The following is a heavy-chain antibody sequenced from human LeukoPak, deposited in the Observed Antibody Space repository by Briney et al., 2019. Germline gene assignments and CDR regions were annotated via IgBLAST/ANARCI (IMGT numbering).Heavy chain of an antibody. V-gene: IGHV5-51*01. CDR3: ARHIGLTTSYLDY. D-gene: IGHD4/OR15-4a*01. CDR2: IYPDDSDT. CDR1: GYKFTNYW. J-gene: IGHJ4*02. Sequence: GESLKISCKGSGYKFTNYWIAWVRQMPGKGLEWMGMIYPDDSDTRYSPSFQGHVTISADKSITTAYLQWSSLKASDTAMYHCARHIGLTTSYLDYWGQGTLVTVSS.